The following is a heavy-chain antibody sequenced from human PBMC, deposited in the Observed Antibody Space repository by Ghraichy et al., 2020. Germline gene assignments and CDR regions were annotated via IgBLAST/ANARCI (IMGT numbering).Heavy chain of an antibody. Sequence: GGSLRLSCAASGFTFSSYGMHWVRQAPGKGLEWVAVISYDGSNKYYADSVKGRFTISRDNSKNTLYLQMNSLRAEDTAVYYCAKVDYDSSGYYFDYWGQGTLVTVSS. J-gene: IGHJ4*02. V-gene: IGHV3-30*18. CDR2: ISYDGSNK. D-gene: IGHD3-22*01. CDR1: GFTFSSYG. CDR3: AKVDYDSSGYYFDY.